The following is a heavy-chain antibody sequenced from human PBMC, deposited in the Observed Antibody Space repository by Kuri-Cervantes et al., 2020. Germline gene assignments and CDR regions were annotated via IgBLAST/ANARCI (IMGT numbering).Heavy chain of an antibody. D-gene: IGHD3-3*01. CDR3: AKSAIFGVVTPYYYYYGMDV. J-gene: IGHJ6*02. CDR2: IWYDGSNK. Sequence: LSLTCAASGFTFSSYSMNWVRQATGKGLEWVAVIWYDGSNKYYADSVKGRFTISRDNSKNTLYLQMNSLRAEDTAVYYCAKSAIFGVVTPYYYYYGMDVWGQGTTVTVSS. V-gene: IGHV3-30*18. CDR1: GFTFSSYS.